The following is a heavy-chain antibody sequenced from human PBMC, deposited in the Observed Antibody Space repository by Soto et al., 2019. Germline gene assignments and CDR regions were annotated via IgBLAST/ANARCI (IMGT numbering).Heavy chain of an antibody. Sequence: QMQLVQSGAEMRKPGASVKVSCKTSGFTFTGYYIHWVRQAPGQGLEWMGWINPDTGDTKYAQRFQGRVALTSDTSINTAYMDLSSLRPDDTAVFYCARGPQLWLPPSDYWGQGTLVTVSS. J-gene: IGHJ4*02. D-gene: IGHD5-18*01. CDR2: INPDTGDT. CDR3: ARGPQLWLPPSDY. CDR1: GFTFTGYY. V-gene: IGHV1-2*02.